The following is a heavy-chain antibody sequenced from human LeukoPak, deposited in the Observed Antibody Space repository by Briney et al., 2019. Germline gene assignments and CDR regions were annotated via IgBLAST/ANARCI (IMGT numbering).Heavy chain of an antibody. D-gene: IGHD6-13*01. V-gene: IGHV3-43*02. J-gene: IGHJ6*02. CDR2: ISGDGGST. Sequence: GGSLRLSCAASGFTFDGYAMHWVRQAPGKGLEWVSLISGDGGSTYYADSVKGRFTISRDNSKNSLYLQMNSLRTEDTALYYCAKDSSSWYAPNYYYYGMDVWGQGTTVTVSS. CDR1: GFTFDGYA. CDR3: AKDSSSWYAPNYYYYGMDV.